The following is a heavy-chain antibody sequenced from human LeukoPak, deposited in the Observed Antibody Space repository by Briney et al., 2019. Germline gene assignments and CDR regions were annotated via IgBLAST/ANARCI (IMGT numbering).Heavy chain of an antibody. CDR1: GGSISSSSYY. V-gene: IGHV4-39*06. Sequence: PSETLSLTCNVSGGSISSSSYYWGWIRQPPGKGLEWIGSIYYSGSTYYNPSLKSRVTISVDTSKNQFPLKLSSVTAADTAVYYCARGGHGYSYTPFDYWGQGTLVTVSS. D-gene: IGHD5-18*01. CDR3: ARGGHGYSYTPFDY. CDR2: IYYSGST. J-gene: IGHJ4*02.